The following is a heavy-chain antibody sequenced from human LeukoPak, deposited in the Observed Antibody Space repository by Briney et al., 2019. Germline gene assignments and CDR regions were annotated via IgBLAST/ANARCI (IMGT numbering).Heavy chain of an antibody. J-gene: IGHJ5*02. CDR2: IYYSGST. CDR1: GGSISSYY. Sequence: TSETLSLTCTVSGGSISSYYWSWIRQPPGKGLEWIGYIYYSGSTNYNPSLKSRVTISVDTSKNQFSLKLSSVTAADTAVYYCASLPRAWGQGTLVTVSS. V-gene: IGHV4-59*01. D-gene: IGHD5/OR15-5a*01. CDR3: ASLPRA.